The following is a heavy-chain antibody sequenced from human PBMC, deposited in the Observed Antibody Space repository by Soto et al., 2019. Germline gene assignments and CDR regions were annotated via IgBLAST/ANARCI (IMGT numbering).Heavy chain of an antibody. V-gene: IGHV4-31*03. CDR2: MYNSGTT. D-gene: IGHD1-26*01. J-gene: IGHJ4*02. CDR3: ARAKGRSFFDL. CDR1: GGSINSGGYF. Sequence: SETLSLTCTVSGGSINSGGYFWAWVRQHPGKGLEWIGYMYNSGTTYYTSSLKSRVDISGDTSKNQFSLRLSSVTAADTAVYFCARAKGRSFFDLWGQGTLVTVS.